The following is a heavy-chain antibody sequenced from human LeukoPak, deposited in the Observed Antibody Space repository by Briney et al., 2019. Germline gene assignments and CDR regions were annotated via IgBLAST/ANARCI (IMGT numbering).Heavy chain of an antibody. Sequence: PGGSLRLSCAASGFTFSSYGMNWVRQAPGKGLEWVSYISSSSSTIYYADSVKGRFTISRDNAKNSLYLQMNSLRDEDTAVYYCAREEFGESPYFDYWGQGTLVTVSS. V-gene: IGHV3-48*02. CDR3: AREEFGESPYFDY. J-gene: IGHJ4*02. CDR2: ISSSSSTI. CDR1: GFTFSSYG. D-gene: IGHD3-10*01.